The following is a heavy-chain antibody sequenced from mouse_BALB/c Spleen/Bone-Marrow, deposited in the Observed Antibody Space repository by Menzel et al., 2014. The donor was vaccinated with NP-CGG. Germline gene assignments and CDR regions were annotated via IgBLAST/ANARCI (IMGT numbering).Heavy chain of an antibody. V-gene: IGHV5-6-3*01. Sequence: EVKLMVSGGGLVQPGGSLKLSCAASGFTFSSYGMSWVRQTPDKRLELVATINSNGGSTYYPDSVKGRFTISRDNAKNTLYLQMSSLKSEDTAMYYCARDGYYVFYAMDYWGQGTSVTVSS. D-gene: IGHD2-3*01. CDR3: ARDGYYVFYAMDY. J-gene: IGHJ4*01. CDR2: INSNGGST. CDR1: GFTFSSYG.